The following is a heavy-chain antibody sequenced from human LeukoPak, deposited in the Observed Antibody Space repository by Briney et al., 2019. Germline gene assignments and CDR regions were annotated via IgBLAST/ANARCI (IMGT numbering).Heavy chain of an antibody. CDR1: GASISSNNW. J-gene: IGHJ4*02. V-gene: IGHV4-4*02. CDR2: IYHSGST. CDR3: ARGDTGSWYYFDS. D-gene: IGHD5-18*01. Sequence: SGTLSLTCAVSGASISSNNWWSWVRQPPGKGLEWIGEIYHSGSTNYTPSLKSRVTISIDKSKNQFSLKLSSVTAADTAVYYCARGDTGSWYYFDSWGQGTLVTVSS.